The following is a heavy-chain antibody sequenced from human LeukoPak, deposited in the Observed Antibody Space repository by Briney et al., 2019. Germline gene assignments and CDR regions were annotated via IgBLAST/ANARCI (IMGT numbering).Heavy chain of an antibody. CDR2: ISSSCSYI. J-gene: IGHJ4*02. V-gene: IGHV3-21*01. CDR1: GFTFSSYS. CDR3: ARGHGSGSYFQTPFDY. Sequence: GGSLRLSCAASGFTFSSYSMNWVRQAPGKGLEWVSSISSSCSYIYYADSVKGRFTISRDNAKNSLYLQMNSLRAEDTALYYCARGHGSGSYFQTPFDYWGQGTLVTVSS. D-gene: IGHD3-10*01.